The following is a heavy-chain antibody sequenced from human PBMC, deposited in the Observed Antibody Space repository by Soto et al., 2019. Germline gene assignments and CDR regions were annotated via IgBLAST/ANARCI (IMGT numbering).Heavy chain of an antibody. D-gene: IGHD3-10*01. V-gene: IGHV3-23*01. J-gene: IGHJ3*02. CDR2: ISGSGGST. Sequence: GGSLRLSCAASGLTFSSYAMSWVRQAPGKGLEWVSAISGSGGSTYYADSVKGRFTISRDNSKNTLYLQMNSLRAEDTAVYYCAKDPPHYYGSGSYRVSAAFDIWGQGTMVTVSS. CDR3: AKDPPHYYGSGSYRVSAAFDI. CDR1: GLTFSSYA.